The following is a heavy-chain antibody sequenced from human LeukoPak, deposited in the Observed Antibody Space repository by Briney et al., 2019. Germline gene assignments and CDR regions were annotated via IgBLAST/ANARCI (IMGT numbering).Heavy chain of an antibody. D-gene: IGHD3-10*01. V-gene: IGHV1-69*13. CDR2: IIPIFGTA. CDR1: GGTFSSYA. J-gene: IGHJ4*02. Sequence: SVKVSCKASGGTFSSYAISWVRQAPGQGLEWMGGIIPIFGTANYAQKFQGRVTITADESTNTAYMELSSLRSEDTAVYYCASYYYGSGSYNYFDYWGQGTLVTVSS. CDR3: ASYYYGSGSYNYFDY.